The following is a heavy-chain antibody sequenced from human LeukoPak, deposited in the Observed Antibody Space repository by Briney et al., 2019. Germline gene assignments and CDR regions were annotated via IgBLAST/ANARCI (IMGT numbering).Heavy chain of an antibody. J-gene: IGHJ3*02. CDR3: ARGGSRSSSPRDAFHI. CDR1: GYTFTSYY. CDR2: INPSGGST. D-gene: IGHD2-15*01. V-gene: IGHV1-46*01. Sequence: ASVKVSCKASGYTFTSYYMHWVRQAPGQGLEWMGIINPSGGSTSYAQKFQGRVTMTRDMSTSTVYMELSSLRSEDTAVYYCARGGSRSSSPRDAFHIWGQGTMVTVSS.